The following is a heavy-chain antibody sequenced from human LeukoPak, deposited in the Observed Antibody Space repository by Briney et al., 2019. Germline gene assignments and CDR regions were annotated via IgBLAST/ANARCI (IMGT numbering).Heavy chain of an antibody. CDR3: AGDQGHRRVPTAMGGLPYYYYMDV. V-gene: IGHV1-8*03. J-gene: IGHJ6*03. CDR1: GYTFTSYD. D-gene: IGHD2-2*01. CDR2: MNPNSGNT. Sequence: ASVKVSCKASGYTFTSYDINWVRQATGQGLEWMGWMNPNSGNTGYAQKFQGRVTITRNTSISTANMELSSLRAEDTAVYYCAGDQGHRRVPTAMGGLPYYYYMDVWGKGTTVTISS.